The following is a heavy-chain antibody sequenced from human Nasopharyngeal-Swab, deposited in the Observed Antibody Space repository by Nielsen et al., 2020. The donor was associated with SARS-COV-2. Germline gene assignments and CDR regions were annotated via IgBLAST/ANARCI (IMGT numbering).Heavy chain of an antibody. J-gene: IGHJ4*02. CDR3: ARTSYYGSGSLDY. CDR2: ISGSSSHT. V-gene: IGHV3-11*03. D-gene: IGHD3-10*01. Sequence: GGSLRLSCAASGFTFSDYYMSWIRHIPGKGLELVSYISGSSSHTSYADSVKGRFTISRDNAKNSLYLEMTSLRADDTAVYYCARTSYYGSGSLDYWVQGTQVTVSS. CDR1: GFTFSDYY.